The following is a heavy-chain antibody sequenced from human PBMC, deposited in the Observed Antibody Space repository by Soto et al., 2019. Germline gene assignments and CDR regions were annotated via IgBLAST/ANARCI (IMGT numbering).Heavy chain of an antibody. V-gene: IGHV3-30*02. CDR1: GFTFSSYG. CDR3: AKDFAYRELYYYHYMDV. CDR2: IWYDGSNK. J-gene: IGHJ6*03. D-gene: IGHD4-4*01. Sequence: PGGSLRLSCAASGFTFSSYGMHWVRQAPGKGLEWVAVIWYDGSNKYYADSVKGRFTISRDNSKNTLYLQMNSLRAEDTAVYYCAKDFAYRELYYYHYMDVWGKGTTVTVSS.